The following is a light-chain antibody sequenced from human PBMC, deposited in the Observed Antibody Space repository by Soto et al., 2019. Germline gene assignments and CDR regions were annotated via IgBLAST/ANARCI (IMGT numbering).Light chain of an antibody. CDR3: QQYASAPTWR. J-gene: IGKJ1*01. V-gene: IGKV3-20*01. CDR2: GAS. Sequence: VTQARGPPYLSPGERATLSSRASQSVSSNYLAWYQQKPGHAPRLLIYGASTRASGITDRFSGSGSGTDFTLTISRLEPEDSAMYYCQQYASAPTWRFCQGAKVDI. CDR1: QSVSSNY.